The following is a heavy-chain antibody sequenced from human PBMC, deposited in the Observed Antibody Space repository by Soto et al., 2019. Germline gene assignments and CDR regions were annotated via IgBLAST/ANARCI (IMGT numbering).Heavy chain of an antibody. V-gene: IGHV1-24*01. CDR2: FDPEDGET. D-gene: IGHD1-26*01. CDR3: HLSGTYPFDL. CDR1: GYTLTELS. J-gene: IGHJ4*02. Sequence: ASVKVSCKVSGYTLTELSMHWVRQAPGKGLEWMGGFDPEDGETIYAQKFQGRVTMTEDTSTDTAYMELSSLRSEDTAGYYCHLSGTYPFDLWAQGTLVTVSS.